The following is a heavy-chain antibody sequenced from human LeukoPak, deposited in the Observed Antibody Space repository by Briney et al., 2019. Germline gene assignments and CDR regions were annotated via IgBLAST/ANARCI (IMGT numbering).Heavy chain of an antibody. Sequence: PGGSLRLSCAASGFPFSSYWMHWVRQTPGKGLEWVSAISGSGGNTYSADSVKGRCTISRDNSLQTLFLHVNSLRAEDTAVYYCARGMSATSGYLELEYWGQGALVTVST. CDR2: ISGSGGNT. J-gene: IGHJ4*02. CDR3: ARGMSATSGYLELEY. CDR1: GFPFSSYW. V-gene: IGHV3-23*01. D-gene: IGHD3-22*01.